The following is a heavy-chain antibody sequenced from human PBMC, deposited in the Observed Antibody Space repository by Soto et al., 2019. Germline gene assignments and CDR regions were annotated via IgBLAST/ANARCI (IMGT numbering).Heavy chain of an antibody. V-gene: IGHV4-39*07. CDR1: GGSISSSSYY. J-gene: IGHJ4*02. CDR2: IYYSGST. CDR3: ARFGGNYYGSGSYFDY. Sequence: SETLSLTCTVSGGSISSSSYYWGWIRQPPGKGLEWIGSIYYSGSTYYNPSLKSRVTISEDTSKNQFSLKMSSVTAADTAVYYCARFGGNYYGSGSYFDYWGQGTLVTVSS. D-gene: IGHD3-10*01.